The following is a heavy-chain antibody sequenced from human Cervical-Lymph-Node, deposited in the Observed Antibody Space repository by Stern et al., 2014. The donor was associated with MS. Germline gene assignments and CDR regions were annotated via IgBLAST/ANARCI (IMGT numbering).Heavy chain of an antibody. CDR3: ARVGLSGFLDH. CDR2: IVPISGKI. CDR1: GGGFRKSA. D-gene: IGHD3-22*01. V-gene: IGHV1-69*01. J-gene: IGHJ4*02. Sequence: QMQLVQSGAEVKRPGSSMKLSCRASGGGFRKSALTWLRQAPGKGLGGMGGIVPISGKINYSQKFKGRVTITAQESTTTAYMELSSLKLDDTALYFCARVGLSGFLDHWGQGTLVTVSS.